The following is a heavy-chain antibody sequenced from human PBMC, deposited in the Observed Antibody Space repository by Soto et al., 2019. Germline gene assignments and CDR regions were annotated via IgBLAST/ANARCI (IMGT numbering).Heavy chain of an antibody. V-gene: IGHV3-33*01. CDR2: IWYDGSNK. D-gene: IGHD6-6*01. J-gene: IGHJ4*02. CDR3: ARDLIPLGAISQLGD. CDR1: GFTFSSYG. Sequence: PGGSLRLSCAASGFTFSSYGMHWVRQAPGKGLEWVAVIWYDGSNKYYADSVKGRFTISRDNSKNTLYLQMNSLRAEDTAVYYCARDLIPLGAISQLGDWGQGTLVTVSS.